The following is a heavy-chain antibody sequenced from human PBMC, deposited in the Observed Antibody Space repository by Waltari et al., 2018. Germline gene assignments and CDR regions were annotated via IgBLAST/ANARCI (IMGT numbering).Heavy chain of an antibody. D-gene: IGHD3-22*01. Sequence: QVQLVPSGAEVKKPAASVKVSCKASGYTFTSYDIYWARQATGQGLGWMGWMNPNSGNTGYAQKFQGRVTITRNTSISTAYMELSSLRSEDTAVYYCARHNGYYYDSSGYYFDYWGQGTLVTVSS. J-gene: IGHJ4*02. CDR2: MNPNSGNT. CDR3: ARHNGYYYDSSGYYFDY. CDR1: GYTFTSYD. V-gene: IGHV1-8*03.